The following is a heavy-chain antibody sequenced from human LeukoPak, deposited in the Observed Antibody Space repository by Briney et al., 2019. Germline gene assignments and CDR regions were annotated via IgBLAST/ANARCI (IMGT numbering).Heavy chain of an antibody. CDR1: GGSISSYC. Sequence: SETLSLTCTVSGGSISSYCWIWIRQPAGKGLEWIGRICSSGSIIYNPSLKSRVTMSLDMSNNQFSLKLSSVTAADTAVYYCARDRGSDGSDQLDPWGQGTLVTVSS. J-gene: IGHJ5*02. V-gene: IGHV4-4*07. D-gene: IGHD3-10*01. CDR3: ARDRGSDGSDQLDP. CDR2: ICSSGSI.